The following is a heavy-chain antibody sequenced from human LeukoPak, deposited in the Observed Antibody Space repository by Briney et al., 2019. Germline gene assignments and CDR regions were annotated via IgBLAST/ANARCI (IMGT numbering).Heavy chain of an antibody. CDR3: ARARNVDIVATINPAFDY. V-gene: IGHV4-34*01. Sequence: SETLSLTCAVYGGSFSGYYWSWIRQPPGKGLEWIGEINHSGSTNYNTSLKSRVTISVDTSKNQFSLKLSSVTAADTAVYYCARARNVDIVATINPAFDYWGQGTLVTVSS. D-gene: IGHD5-12*01. CDR2: INHSGST. CDR1: GGSFSGYY. J-gene: IGHJ4*02.